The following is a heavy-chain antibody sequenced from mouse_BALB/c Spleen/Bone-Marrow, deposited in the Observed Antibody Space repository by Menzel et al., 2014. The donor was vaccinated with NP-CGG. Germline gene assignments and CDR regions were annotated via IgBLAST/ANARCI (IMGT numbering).Heavy chain of an antibody. Sequence: EVQVVESGGGLVKPGGPLKLSCAASGFTFSDYYMYWVRQTPEKRLEWVATISDGGSYTYYPDSVKGRLTISRDNAKNNLYLQMSSLKSEDTAMYYCARFYYYGSSYFDVWGAGTTVTVSS. D-gene: IGHD1-1*01. CDR2: ISDGGSYT. CDR3: ARFYYYGSSYFDV. CDR1: GFTFSDYY. J-gene: IGHJ1*01. V-gene: IGHV5-4*02.